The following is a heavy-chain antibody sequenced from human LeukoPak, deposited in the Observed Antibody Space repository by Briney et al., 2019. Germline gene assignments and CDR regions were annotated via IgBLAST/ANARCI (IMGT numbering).Heavy chain of an antibody. CDR2: ISSSSSYI. CDR1: GFTFSSYS. CDR3: AREFGELSYGMDV. J-gene: IGHJ6*02. V-gene: IGHV3-21*01. D-gene: IGHD3-10*01. Sequence: KSGGSLRLSCAASGFTFSSYSMNWVRQAPGKGLEWASSISSSSSYIYYADSVKGRFTISRDNAKNSLYLQMNSLRAEDTAVYYCAREFGELSYGMDVWGQGTTVTVSS.